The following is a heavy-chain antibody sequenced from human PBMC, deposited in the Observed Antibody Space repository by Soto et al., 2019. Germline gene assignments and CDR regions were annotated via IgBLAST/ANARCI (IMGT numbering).Heavy chain of an antibody. J-gene: IGHJ4*02. CDR3: AHIVVAGLGYYFDY. Sequence: QITLKESGPTLVKPTQTLTLTCTFSGFSRSSTRMAVGWIRQPPGKALEWLALIYWDDDKRYRPFLKSRLTITKDTAKNQVVLTKSSMDPVDKDRYDWAHIVVAGLGYYFDYWGQGTLVTVSS. CDR1: GFSRSSTRMA. D-gene: IGHD6-19*01. V-gene: IGHV2-5*02. CDR2: IYWDDDK.